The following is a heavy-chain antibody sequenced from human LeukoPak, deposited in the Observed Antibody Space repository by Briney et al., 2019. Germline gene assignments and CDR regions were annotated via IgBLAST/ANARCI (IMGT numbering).Heavy chain of an antibody. CDR3: AREVGIAAAGLPDY. Sequence: GASVKVSCKASGYTFTSYGISWVRQAHGQGLEWMGRISAYNGNTNYAQKLQGRVTMTTDTSTSTAYIELRSLRSEDTAVYYCAREVGIAAAGLPDYWGQGTLVTVSS. J-gene: IGHJ4*02. CDR2: ISAYNGNT. V-gene: IGHV1-18*01. D-gene: IGHD6-13*01. CDR1: GYTFTSYG.